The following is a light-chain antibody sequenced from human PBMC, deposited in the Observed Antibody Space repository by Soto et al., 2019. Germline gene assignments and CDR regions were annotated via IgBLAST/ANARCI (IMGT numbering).Light chain of an antibody. CDR3: SSYTGGNARVV. CDR1: SDVGAYRY. CDR2: DVS. Sequence: QSALTQPASVSGSPGQSITISCTGSDVGAYRYVSWYQQHPGKAPRLMIYDVSNRPSGVSDRFSGSKSSNTASLTISGLQPEDEAYFFCSSYTGGNARVVFGGGTQLTVL. J-gene: IGLJ2*01. V-gene: IGLV2-14*01.